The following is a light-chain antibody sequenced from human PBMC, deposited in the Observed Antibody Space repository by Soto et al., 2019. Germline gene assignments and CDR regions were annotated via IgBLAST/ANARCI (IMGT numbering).Light chain of an antibody. CDR2: GAS. CDR3: PQYGRPSWT. J-gene: IGKJ1*01. V-gene: IGKV3-20*01. Sequence: EIVFTQSPCTLSLSPWEGATLSCRASRSVSTNFFAWYQQKPGQAPSLLLYGASTRATGIPDRFSGSGSGTDFTLTISSLEPEDFAVYYCPQYGRPSWTFGQGTKVDIK. CDR1: RSVSTNF.